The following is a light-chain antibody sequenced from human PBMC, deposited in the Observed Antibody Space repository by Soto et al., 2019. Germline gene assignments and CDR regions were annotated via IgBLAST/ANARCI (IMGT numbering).Light chain of an antibody. J-gene: IGKJ1*01. Sequence: DIRMTQSPSSLSSSVGDRVTIACRASQDISTYLAWYQQKPGKVPKLLIYAASTLLSGVPSRFSGSGSGTDFTLTISSLQPEDVATYYCQKLGTFGQGTKVDIK. CDR1: QDISTY. CDR3: QKLGT. CDR2: AAS. V-gene: IGKV1-27*01.